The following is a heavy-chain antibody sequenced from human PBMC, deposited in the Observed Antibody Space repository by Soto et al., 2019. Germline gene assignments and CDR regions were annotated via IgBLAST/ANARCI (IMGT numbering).Heavy chain of an antibody. CDR3: ARAREAYCGGDCYEAGFDY. CDR1: GFTFSSYW. CDR2: IKQDGSEK. Sequence: EVQLVESGGGLVQPGGSLRLSCAASGFTFSSYWRSWVRQAPGKGLEWVANIKQDGSEKYYVDSVKGRFTISRDNAKNSLYLQMNSLRAEDTAVYYCARAREAYCGGDCYEAGFDYWGQGTLVTVSS. J-gene: IGHJ4*02. V-gene: IGHV3-7*04. D-gene: IGHD2-21*02.